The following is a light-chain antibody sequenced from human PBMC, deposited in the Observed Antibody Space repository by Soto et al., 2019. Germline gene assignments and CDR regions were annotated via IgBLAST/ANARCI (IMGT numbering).Light chain of an antibody. CDR2: ATS. Sequence: DIHMTQSPSCLSASVGDRVTITCRASQNIKKFLNWYQQRPGKAPSALIHATSTLQNGVSSRFSGSGSDTDFTLTITSLQPEDFATYFCQQSYSSPLTFGGGTKVEL. CDR1: QNIKKF. CDR3: QQSYSSPLT. J-gene: IGKJ4*01. V-gene: IGKV1-39*01.